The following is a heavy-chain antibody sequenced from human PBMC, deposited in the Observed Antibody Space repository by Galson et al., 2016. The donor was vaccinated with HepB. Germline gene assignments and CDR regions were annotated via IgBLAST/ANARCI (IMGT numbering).Heavy chain of an antibody. CDR2: ISYDGNTM. CDR3: AKRTKYSGNDFDS. Sequence: SLRLSCAASGFPFRSFAIHWVRQAPGKGLEWVAVISYDGNTMHYADSVRGRFTISRDNSENTLYLEMSSLRVEDTAVYFCAKRTKYSGNDFDSWGQGTLGTVSS. D-gene: IGHD5-12*01. CDR1: GFPFRSFA. J-gene: IGHJ4*02. V-gene: IGHV3-30*18.